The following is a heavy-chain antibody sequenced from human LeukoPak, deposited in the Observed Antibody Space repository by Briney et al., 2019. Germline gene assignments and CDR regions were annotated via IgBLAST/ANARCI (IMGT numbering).Heavy chain of an antibody. J-gene: IGHJ4*02. D-gene: IGHD3-9*01. CDR1: GGSISSTSSY. Sequence: PSKTLSLTCTVSGGSISSTSSYWGWIRQPPGKGLEWIGSIYYSGSTYYNPSLKSRVTISVDTSKNQFSLKLSSVTAADTAVYYCARHFDIWTGYYPLYFDYWGQGTLVTVSS. CDR2: IYYSGST. CDR3: ARHFDIWTGYYPLYFDY. V-gene: IGHV4-39*01.